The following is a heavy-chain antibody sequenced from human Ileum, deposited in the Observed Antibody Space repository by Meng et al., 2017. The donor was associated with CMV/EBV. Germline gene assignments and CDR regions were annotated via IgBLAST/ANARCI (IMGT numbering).Heavy chain of an antibody. CDR3: AREPPFVPADS. J-gene: IGHJ4*02. V-gene: IGHV4-34*02. CDR2: VSHSGVT. Sequence: QVQLQQWGAGLLKPSETLSLTCAVYGGSFSGYYWSWIRQPPGKVLEWIAEVSHSGVTNYNPSLKSRVTISIDTSKNQFSLHLSSVTAADTAVYYCAREPPFVPADSWGQGTLVTVSS. D-gene: IGHD2-21*01. CDR1: GGSFSGYY.